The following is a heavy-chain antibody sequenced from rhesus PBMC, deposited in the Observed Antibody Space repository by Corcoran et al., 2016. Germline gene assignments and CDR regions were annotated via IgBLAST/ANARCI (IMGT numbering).Heavy chain of an antibody. Sequence: QLQLQESGPGLVKPSETLSLTCAVSGGSISTNYFYWSWIRHPPGRGLGWIGYINYSGSPSAHPSLKGRVTISRDTSKNQFSLKLSYVTAADTAVYYCVRNYDYGSNFGYWGQGVLVTVSS. V-gene: IGHV4-122*02. D-gene: IGHD4-29*01. J-gene: IGHJ4*01. CDR3: VRNYDYGSNFGY. CDR2: INYSGSP. CDR1: GGSISTNYFY.